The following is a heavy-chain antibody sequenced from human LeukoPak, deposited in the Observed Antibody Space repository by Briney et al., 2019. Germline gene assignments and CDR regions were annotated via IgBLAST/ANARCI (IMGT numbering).Heavy chain of an antibody. CDR3: AKDWAMIREDYYMDV. J-gene: IGHJ6*03. Sequence: GGSLRLSCAASGFTFDRYTMYWVRQPPGKGLEWVDHITRDGSGTYYADSVKGRFTISRDNSKKSLYLQMNSLRIEDTALYYCAKDWAMIREDYYMDVWGKGTTVTVSS. D-gene: IGHD3-10*01. CDR1: GFTFDRYT. V-gene: IGHV3-43*01. CDR2: ITRDGSGT.